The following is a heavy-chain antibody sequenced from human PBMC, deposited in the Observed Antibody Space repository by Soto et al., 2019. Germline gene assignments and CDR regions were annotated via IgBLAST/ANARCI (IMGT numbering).Heavy chain of an antibody. V-gene: IGHV2-5*02. CDR3: AHSRCGGDCLQSYSSHYYYGMDV. J-gene: IGHJ6*02. CDR2: IYWDDDK. CDR1: GFSLSTGGVG. D-gene: IGHD2-21*02. Sequence: QITLKESGPSLVKPTQTLTLTCTFSGFSLSTGGVGVGWIRQPPGKALEWLALIYWDDDKRYSPSLRSRLTVHKDTSKNQVVLTMTNMDPVDTATYYCAHSRCGGDCLQSYSSHYYYGMDVWGQGTTVTVSS.